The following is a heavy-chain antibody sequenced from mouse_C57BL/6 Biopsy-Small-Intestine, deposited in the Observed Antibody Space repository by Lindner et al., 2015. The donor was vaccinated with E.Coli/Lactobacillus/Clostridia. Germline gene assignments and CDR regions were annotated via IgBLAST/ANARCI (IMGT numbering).Heavy chain of an antibody. D-gene: IGHD2-12*01. CDR2: INPNSGGT. CDR1: GYTFTGYY. V-gene: IGHV1-53*01. Sequence: SVKVSCKASGYTFTGYYMHWVRQAPGQGLEWMGWINPNSGGTNYAQKFQGRVTMTRDTSISTAYMELSRLRSDDTAVYCCARPGGSGSYYVGWFDPWGQGTLVTVSS. J-gene: IGHJ4*01. CDR3: ARPGGSGSYYVGWFDP.